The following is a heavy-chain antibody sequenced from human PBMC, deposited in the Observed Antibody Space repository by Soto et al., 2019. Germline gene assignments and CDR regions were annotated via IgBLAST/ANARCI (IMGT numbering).Heavy chain of an antibody. CDR3: IRESNIEAPYGMDV. Sequence: GGSLRLSCAASGFTLSNYDIHWVRQATGKGLEWVAAIGTVGDTYYPGSVKGRFTISRENAKNSLYLQMNNLRAEDTALYYCIRESNIEAPYGMDVWGQGTTVTVSS. J-gene: IGHJ6*02. CDR1: GFTLSNYD. CDR2: IGTVGDT. V-gene: IGHV3-13*01. D-gene: IGHD6-13*01.